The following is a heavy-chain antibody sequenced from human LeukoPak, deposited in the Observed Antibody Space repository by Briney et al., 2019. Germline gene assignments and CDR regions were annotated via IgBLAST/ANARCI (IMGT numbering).Heavy chain of an antibody. V-gene: IGHV4-4*02. J-gene: IGHJ4*02. CDR3: SREMGAFSPFGY. CDR1: GGSITSTNW. Sequence: SGTLSLTCGVPGGSITSTNWWSCVRQPPGQGREWIGEDSLSGLTNYNPSLSSRVIMALDTSKNHLSLHLTSVSAADTALCYCSREMGAFSPFGYWGQGYLVTV. CDR2: DSLSGLT. D-gene: IGHD3-16*01.